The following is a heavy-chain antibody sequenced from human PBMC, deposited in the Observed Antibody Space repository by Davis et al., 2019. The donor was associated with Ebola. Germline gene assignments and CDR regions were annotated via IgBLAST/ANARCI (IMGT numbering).Heavy chain of an antibody. V-gene: IGHV3-23*01. Sequence: PGGSLRLSCAASGFPFSAYAMSWVRQPPGEGLQWVSTVSISGRDTYYIDSVMGRFTVSRDNSKNTVSLQMNSLRAEDTAHYYCAQGSSPDNWGPGTLVTVSS. J-gene: IGHJ4*02. CDR2: VSISGRDT. CDR1: GFPFSAYA. CDR3: AQGSSPDN. D-gene: IGHD6-6*01.